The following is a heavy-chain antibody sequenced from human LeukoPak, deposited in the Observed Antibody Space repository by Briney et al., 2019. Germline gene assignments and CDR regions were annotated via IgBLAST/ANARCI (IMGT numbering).Heavy chain of an antibody. CDR3: AKEAFVYSGYFPLNY. CDR1: GFTFSDYA. CDR2: IRYDGSNK. V-gene: IGHV3-30*02. D-gene: IGHD3-22*01. Sequence: GGSLRLSCAASGFTFSDYAMNWVRQAPGKGLEWLTFIRYDGSNKYYADSLKGRFTISRDNSKNTLYLQMNNLRSEDTAVYYCAKEAFVYSGYFPLNYWGQGTLVTVSS. J-gene: IGHJ4*02.